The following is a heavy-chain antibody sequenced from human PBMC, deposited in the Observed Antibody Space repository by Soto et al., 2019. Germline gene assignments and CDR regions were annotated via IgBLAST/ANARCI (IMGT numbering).Heavy chain of an antibody. CDR1: GNTFTNYY. D-gene: IGHD2-21*02. Sequence: QVQLMQSGAEVKKPGASVKVSCKASGNTFTNYYIHWVRQAPGQGLEWMGTINPSGGHTTYAQKFRGRVTMTRDTSTITLDMERTSLRSEDTAVYCCARGVHVVVVTAAFDYWGQRNLVTVSP. J-gene: IGHJ4*02. CDR3: ARGVHVVVVTAAFDY. CDR2: INPSGGHT. V-gene: IGHV1-46*01.